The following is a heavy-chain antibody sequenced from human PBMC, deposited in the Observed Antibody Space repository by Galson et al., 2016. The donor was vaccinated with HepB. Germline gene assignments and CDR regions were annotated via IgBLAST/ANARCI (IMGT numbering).Heavy chain of an antibody. CDR2: ISNSGTTR. CDR3: VRGNYGWLPRL. Sequence: SLRLSCAVSGFTFSSHEMHWVRQAPGKGLERVAYISNSGTTRYYGDSVKGRLTISRDNAKNSLYLLLNSLRPEDTAVYYCVRGNYGWLPRLWGQGTMVIVSS. J-gene: IGHJ3*01. CDR1: GFTFSSHE. V-gene: IGHV3-48*03. D-gene: IGHD3-16*01.